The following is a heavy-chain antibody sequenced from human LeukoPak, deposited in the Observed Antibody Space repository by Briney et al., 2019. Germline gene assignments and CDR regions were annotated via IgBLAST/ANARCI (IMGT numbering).Heavy chain of an antibody. J-gene: IGHJ4*02. D-gene: IGHD6-19*01. CDR3: TTLSSGWYFSY. Sequence: GGSLRLSCEASGFTFKNAWMSWVRQAPGKGLEWVGRIKSKTDGGTTDYAAPVKGRFTISRDDSKNTLYLQMNSLKTEDTAVYYCTTLSSGWYFSYWGQGTLVTVSS. CDR1: GFTFKNAW. V-gene: IGHV3-15*01. CDR2: IKSKTDGGTT.